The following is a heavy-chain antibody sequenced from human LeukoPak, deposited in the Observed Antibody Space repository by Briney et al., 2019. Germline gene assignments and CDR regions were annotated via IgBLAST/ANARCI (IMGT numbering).Heavy chain of an antibody. CDR1: GGSISSSSYY. V-gene: IGHV4-39*07. Sequence: SETLSLTCTVSGGSISSSSYYWGWIRQPPGKGLEWIGSIYYSGSTYYNPSLKSRVTISVDTSKNQLSLKLSSVTAADTAVYYCARGGYKYPFDYWGQGTLVTVSS. CDR3: ARGGYKYPFDY. J-gene: IGHJ4*02. CDR2: IYYSGST. D-gene: IGHD3-22*01.